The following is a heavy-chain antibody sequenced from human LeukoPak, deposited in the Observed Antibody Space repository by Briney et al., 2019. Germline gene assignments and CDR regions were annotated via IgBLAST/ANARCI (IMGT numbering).Heavy chain of an antibody. D-gene: IGHD3-22*01. J-gene: IGHJ4*02. CDR1: GFTFSSYA. Sequence: GGSLRLSCAASGFTFSSYAMHWVRQAPGKGLEWVAVISYDGSNKYYADSVKGRFTISRDNSKNTLYLQMNSLRAEDTAVYYCANSYDSSGYNPHFDYWGQGTLVTVSS. V-gene: IGHV3-30-3*01. CDR3: ANSYDSSGYNPHFDY. CDR2: ISYDGSNK.